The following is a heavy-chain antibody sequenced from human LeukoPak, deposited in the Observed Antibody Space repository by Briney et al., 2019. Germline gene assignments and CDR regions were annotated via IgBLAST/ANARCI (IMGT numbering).Heavy chain of an antibody. CDR1: GSSFTNYW. Sequence: GESLKISCQGSGSSFTNYWIGWVRQLPGKGLEWMGIIYPGDSNTRYSPSFQGQVTISADKSITTAYLQWSSLKASDTAIYYCARGPYCSSTSCYSPYYSYYMDVWGKGTTVTVS. CDR3: ARGPYCSSTSCYSPYYSYYMDV. V-gene: IGHV5-51*01. D-gene: IGHD2-2*01. CDR2: IYPGDSNT. J-gene: IGHJ6*03.